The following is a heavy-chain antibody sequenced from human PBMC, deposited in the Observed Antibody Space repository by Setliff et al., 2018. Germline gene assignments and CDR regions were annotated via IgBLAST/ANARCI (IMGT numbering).Heavy chain of an antibody. CDR2: IYSGGST. Sequence: GGSLRLSCAASGFTVSSNYMSWVRQAPGKGLEWVSVIYSGGSTYYADSVKGRFTISRDNSKNTLYLQMNSLRAEDTAVYYCARVSSDSSGYYYSDYWGQGTLVTVSS. D-gene: IGHD3-22*01. CDR3: ARVSSDSSGYYYSDY. J-gene: IGHJ4*02. CDR1: GFTVSSNY. V-gene: IGHV3-53*01.